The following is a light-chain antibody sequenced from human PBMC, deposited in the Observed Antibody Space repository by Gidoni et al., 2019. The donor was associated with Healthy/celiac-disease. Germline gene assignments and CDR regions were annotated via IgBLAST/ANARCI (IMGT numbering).Light chain of an antibody. CDR3: QQYYSTPYT. CDR1: QSLLYSSNNKNY. J-gene: IGKJ2*01. CDR2: WAS. V-gene: IGKV4-1*01. Sequence: DSVMTQSPDSLAVSLGERATINCKSSQSLLYSSNNKNYLAWYQQKPGQPPKLLIYWASTRESGVPDRFSGSGSGTDFTLTISSLQAEDVAVYYCQQYYSTPYTFVQGTKLEIK.